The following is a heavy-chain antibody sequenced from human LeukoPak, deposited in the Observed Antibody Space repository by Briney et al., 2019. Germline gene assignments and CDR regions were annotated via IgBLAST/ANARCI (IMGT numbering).Heavy chain of an antibody. CDR3: ARAGSYRLTTTL. D-gene: IGHD4-17*01. Sequence: PSETLPLTCTVSGGSISPYYWIWIRQPPGKGLEWIGYISYSGSTSFNPSLKSRVTISIHTSTNQLSLALSSVTAADTAVYYCARAGSYRLTTTLWGQGTLVAVSS. CDR1: GGSISPYY. CDR2: ISYSGST. J-gene: IGHJ4*02. V-gene: IGHV4-59*01.